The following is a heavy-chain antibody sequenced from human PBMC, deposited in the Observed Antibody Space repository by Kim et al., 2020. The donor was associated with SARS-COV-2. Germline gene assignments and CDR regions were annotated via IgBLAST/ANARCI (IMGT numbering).Heavy chain of an antibody. Sequence: ASVKVSCKASGYTFTSYDINWVRQATGQGLEWMGWMNPNSGNTGYAQKFQGRVTMTRNTSISTAYMELSSLRSEDTAVYYCARGVVYYYGSGSYLPDYWGQGTLVTVSS. D-gene: IGHD3-10*01. V-gene: IGHV1-8*01. CDR1: GYTFTSYD. CDR2: MNPNSGNT. CDR3: ARGVVYYYGSGSYLPDY. J-gene: IGHJ4*02.